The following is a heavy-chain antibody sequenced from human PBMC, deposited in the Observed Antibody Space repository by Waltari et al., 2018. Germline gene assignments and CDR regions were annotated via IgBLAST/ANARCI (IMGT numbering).Heavy chain of an antibody. CDR2: IYYSGRT. CDR3: ARIFYWGYFDY. J-gene: IGHJ4*02. CDR1: GGSISSYY. D-gene: IGHD7-27*01. V-gene: IGHV4-59*01. Sequence: QVQLQESGPGLVKPSETLSLTCTVSGGSISSYYWSWIRQPPGKGLEWIGYIYYSGRTNYTPTRKRRVTISVDTSKNQFSLKLSSVTAADTAVYYCARIFYWGYFDYWGQGTLVTVSS.